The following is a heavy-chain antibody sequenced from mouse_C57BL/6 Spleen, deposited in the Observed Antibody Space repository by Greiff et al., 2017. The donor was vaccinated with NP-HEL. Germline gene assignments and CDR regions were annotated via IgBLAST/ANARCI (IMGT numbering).Heavy chain of an antibody. D-gene: IGHD1-1*01. CDR3: ARDFITTVVAPGFDV. J-gene: IGHJ1*03. V-gene: IGHV1-76*01. CDR1: GYTFTDYY. CDR2: IYPGSGNT. Sequence: QVQLQQSGAELVRPGASVKLSCKASGYTFTDYYINWVKQRPGQGLEWIARIYPGSGNTYYNEKFKGKATLTAEKSSSTAYMQLSSLTSEDSAVYFCARDFITTVVAPGFDVWGTGTTVTVSS.